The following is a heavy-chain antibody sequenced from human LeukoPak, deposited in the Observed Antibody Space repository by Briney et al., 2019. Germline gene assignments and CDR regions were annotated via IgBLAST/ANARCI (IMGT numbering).Heavy chain of an antibody. Sequence: GESLKISCKGSGYSFTSYWIGRVRQMSGRGLEWMGIIYPVDSDTKYSPSFQGQVTTSADRSITTAYLQWSSLKASDTAMYYCARARIAAVGRVNYYYGMDVWGQGTTVTVFS. D-gene: IGHD6-13*01. CDR1: GYSFTSYW. CDR3: ARARIAAVGRVNYYYGMDV. V-gene: IGHV5-51*01. J-gene: IGHJ6*02. CDR2: IYPVDSDT.